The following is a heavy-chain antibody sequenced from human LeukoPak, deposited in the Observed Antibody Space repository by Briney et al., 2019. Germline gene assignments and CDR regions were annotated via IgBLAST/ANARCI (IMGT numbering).Heavy chain of an antibody. CDR3: ARDRGYTSGLDY. V-gene: IGHV3-23*01. J-gene: IGHJ4*02. CDR1: GFSFDDYS. D-gene: IGHD5-18*01. CDR2: ISGSGGST. Sequence: GGSLRLSCVASGFSFDDYSMHWVRQAPGKGLEWVSAISGSGGSTYYADSVKGRFTISRDNSKNTLYLQMNSLRAEDTAVYYCARDRGYTSGLDYWGQGTLVTVSS.